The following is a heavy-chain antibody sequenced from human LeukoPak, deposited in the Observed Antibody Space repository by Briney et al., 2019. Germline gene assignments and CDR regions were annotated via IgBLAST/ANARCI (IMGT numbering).Heavy chain of an antibody. V-gene: IGHV3-30*18. CDR3: AKTLNPYCSGDCYPDY. CDR1: GFTFSSYG. Sequence: GRSLRLSCAASGFTFSSYGMHWVRQAPGKGLEWVAIISYDGSNKYYTDSVKGRFTISRDNSKNTLYLQMNSLRAEDTAVYYCAKTLNPYCSGDCYPDYWGQGTLVTVSS. J-gene: IGHJ4*02. D-gene: IGHD2-21*02. CDR2: ISYDGSNK.